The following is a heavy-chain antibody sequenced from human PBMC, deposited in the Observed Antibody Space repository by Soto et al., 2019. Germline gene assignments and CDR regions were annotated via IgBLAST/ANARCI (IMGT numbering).Heavy chain of an antibody. CDR3: AKDLDYYDSSGRNGFDP. V-gene: IGHV3-30*18. J-gene: IGHJ5*02. Sequence: QVQLVESGGGVVQPGRSLRLSCEASGFTFSSYGMHWVRQAPGKWLEWVAVISYDGSNKYYADSVKGRFTISRDNSKNTLYMQMNSLRAEDTAVYYCAKDLDYYDSSGRNGFDPWGQGTLVTVSS. D-gene: IGHD3-22*01. CDR2: ISYDGSNK. CDR1: GFTFSSYG.